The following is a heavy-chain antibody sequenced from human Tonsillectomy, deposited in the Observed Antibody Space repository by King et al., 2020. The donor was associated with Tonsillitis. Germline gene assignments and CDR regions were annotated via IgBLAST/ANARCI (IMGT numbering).Heavy chain of an antibody. D-gene: IGHD3-9*01. CDR2: IYSGGNT. CDR3: ARGFDDSPFDY. Sequence: VQLVESGGGLVRPGGSLRLSCAASGFTVSSSYMTWVRQAPGKGLEWVSVIYSGGNTYYADSVKGRFTISRHNSKNTLCLQMNSLRAEDTAVYYCARGFDDSPFDYWGQGTLVTVSS. J-gene: IGHJ4*02. V-gene: IGHV3-53*04. CDR1: GFTVSSSY.